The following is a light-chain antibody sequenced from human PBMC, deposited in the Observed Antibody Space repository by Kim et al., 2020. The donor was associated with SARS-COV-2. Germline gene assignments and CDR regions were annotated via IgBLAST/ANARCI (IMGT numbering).Light chain of an antibody. V-gene: IGKV1-39*01. Sequence: ASVADSVTITCRTSQSINSFLNWYQQKPGKAPKLLIYAASSLQSGVPSRFSGSGSGTDFTLTISSLQPEDFATYFCQQTYSTPRTFGQGTKVDIK. J-gene: IGKJ1*01. CDR3: QQTYSTPRT. CDR1: QSINSF. CDR2: AAS.